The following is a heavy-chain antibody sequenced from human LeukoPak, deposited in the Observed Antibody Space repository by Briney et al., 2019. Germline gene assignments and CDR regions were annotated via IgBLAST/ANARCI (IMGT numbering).Heavy chain of an antibody. Sequence: RTSETLSLTRTVSGGSISSSSYYWGWIRQPPGKGLEWIGSIYYSGSTYYNPSLKSRVNRAVDTSTKQFSLKLSSVTAADTAVYYCGKAGYYDSSGYYYFDYWGQGTLVTVSS. CDR1: GGSISSSSYY. J-gene: IGHJ4*02. V-gene: IGHV4-39*07. CDR2: IYYSGST. CDR3: GKAGYYDSSGYYYFDY. D-gene: IGHD3-22*01.